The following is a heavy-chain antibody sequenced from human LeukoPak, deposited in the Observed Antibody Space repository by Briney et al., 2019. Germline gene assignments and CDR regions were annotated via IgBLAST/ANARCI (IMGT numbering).Heavy chain of an antibody. D-gene: IGHD4-11*01. Sequence: SETLSLTCTVSGGSISSSSYYWGWIRQPPGKGLKWIGSIYYSGSTYYNPSLKSRVTISVDTSKNQFSLKLSSVTAADTAVYYCARHDYSNNWFDPWGQGTLVTVSS. V-gene: IGHV4-39*01. J-gene: IGHJ5*02. CDR3: ARHDYSNNWFDP. CDR1: GGSISSSSYY. CDR2: IYYSGST.